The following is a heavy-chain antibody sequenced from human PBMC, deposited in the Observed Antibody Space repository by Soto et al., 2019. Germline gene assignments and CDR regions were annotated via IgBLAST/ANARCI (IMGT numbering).Heavy chain of an antibody. D-gene: IGHD2-2*01. Sequence: SETLSLTCTVSGGSISSGGYYWSWIRQHPGKGLEWIGYIYYSGSTYYNPSPKSRVTISVDTSKNQFSLKLSSVTAADTAVYYCARDYCSSTSCYAGWFDPWGQGTLVTVSS. CDR3: ARDYCSSTSCYAGWFDP. CDR2: IYYSGST. CDR1: GGSISSGGYY. J-gene: IGHJ5*02. V-gene: IGHV4-31*03.